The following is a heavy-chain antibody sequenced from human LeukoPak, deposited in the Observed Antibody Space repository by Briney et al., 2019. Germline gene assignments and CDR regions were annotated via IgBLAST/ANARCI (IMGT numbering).Heavy chain of an antibody. CDR1: GYTFTGYY. D-gene: IGHD6-19*01. V-gene: IGHV1-2*02. CDR2: INPNSGGT. J-gene: IGHJ4*02. CDR3: ARGSIAVAGDYFDY. Sequence: ASVKVSCKASGYTFTGYYMHWVRQAPGQGLEWMGWINPNSGGTNYAQKFQGRVTMTRDTFISAAYMELSRLRSDDTAVYYCARGSIAVAGDYFDYWGQGTLVTVSS.